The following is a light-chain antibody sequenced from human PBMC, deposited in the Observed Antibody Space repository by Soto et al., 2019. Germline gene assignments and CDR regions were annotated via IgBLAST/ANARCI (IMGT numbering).Light chain of an antibody. Sequence: QSVLTQPPSASGTLGQRVTISCSGSSSNIGSNYVYWYQQLPGTAPKLLIYRNNQRPSGVPDRFSGSKSGTSASLAISGLRSEDDADYYCEAWDDSLSGREVFGTGTMVTVL. CDR1: SSNIGSNY. CDR2: RNN. V-gene: IGLV1-47*01. CDR3: EAWDDSLSGREV. J-gene: IGLJ1*01.